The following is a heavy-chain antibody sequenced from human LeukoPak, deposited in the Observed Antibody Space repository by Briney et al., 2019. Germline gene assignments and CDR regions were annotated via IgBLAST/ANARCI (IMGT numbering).Heavy chain of an antibody. CDR3: ARTVYYGDKDWFDP. CDR2: IYSGGRT. D-gene: IGHD4-17*01. J-gene: IGHJ5*02. V-gene: IGHV3-53*01. CDR1: GFTVSSNY. Sequence: GGSLRLSCAASGFTVSSNYMSWVRQAPGKGLEWVSIIYSGGRTYYADSVKGRFTISRDNSNNTLYLQMNSLRAEDTAVYYCARTVYYGDKDWFDPWGQGTLVAVSS.